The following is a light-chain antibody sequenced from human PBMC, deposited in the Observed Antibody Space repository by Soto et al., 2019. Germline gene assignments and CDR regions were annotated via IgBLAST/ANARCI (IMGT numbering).Light chain of an antibody. J-gene: IGKJ1*01. V-gene: IGKV3-20*01. CDR2: GAS. CDR1: QSVSSSY. CDR3: QQYGSSLTWT. Sequence: EIVLTQSPGTLSLSPGERATLSCRASQSVSSSYLAWYQQKPGQAPRLLIYGASSRATGIPDRFSGSGSGTDFTITISRLEPKDFAVYYCQQYGSSLTWTFGQGTKVEIE.